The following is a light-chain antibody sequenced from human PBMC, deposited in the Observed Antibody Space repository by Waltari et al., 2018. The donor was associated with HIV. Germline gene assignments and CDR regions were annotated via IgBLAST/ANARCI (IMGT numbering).Light chain of an antibody. V-gene: IGLV2-23*02. CDR2: EVT. J-gene: IGLJ2*01. CDR1: SSDVGNYNL. CDR3: CSYAASRSVV. Sequence: QSALAQPAPVSDSPGQSITISCTGTSSDVGNYNLVSWYQQHPGKVPKLIIYEVTKRPSGVSNRFSGSKSGNTASLTISGLQAEDEADYYCCSYAASRSVVFGGGTKLTVL.